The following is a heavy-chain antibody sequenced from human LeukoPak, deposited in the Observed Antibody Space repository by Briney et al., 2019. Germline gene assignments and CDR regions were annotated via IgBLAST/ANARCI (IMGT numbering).Heavy chain of an antibody. CDR2: ISGSGGST. V-gene: IGHV3-23*01. D-gene: IGHD1-26*01. J-gene: IGHJ4*02. CDR1: GFTFSSYA. CDR3: AKDRSGELPEMGDY. Sequence: GGSLRLSCAAPGFTFSSYAMSWVRQAPGKGLEWVSAISGSGGSTYYADSVKGRFTISRDNSKNTLYLQMNSLRAEDTAVYYCAKDRSGELPEMGDYWGQGTLVTVSS.